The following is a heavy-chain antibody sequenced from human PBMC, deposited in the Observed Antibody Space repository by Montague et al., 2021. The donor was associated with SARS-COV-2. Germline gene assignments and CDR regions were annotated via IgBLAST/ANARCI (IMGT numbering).Heavy chain of an antibody. V-gene: IGHV3-30-3*01. J-gene: IGHJ6*02. CDR1: GFTFSSYA. D-gene: IGHD2-2*02. CDR3: ARVRYCSSTSCYNVYYGMDV. CDR2: ISYDGSNK. Sequence: SLRLSCAASGFTFSSYAVHWVRQAPGKGLEWVAVISYDGSNKYYADSVKGRFTISRDNSKNTLYLQMNSLRAEDTAVYYCARVRYCSSTSCYNVYYGMDVWGQGTTVTVSS.